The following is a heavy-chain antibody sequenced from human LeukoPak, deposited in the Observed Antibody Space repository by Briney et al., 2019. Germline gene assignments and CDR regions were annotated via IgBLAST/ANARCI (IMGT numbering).Heavy chain of an antibody. D-gene: IGHD3-10*01. CDR3: ARASPAMVRGVILGY. CDR1: GFTFSSYA. J-gene: IGHJ4*02. V-gene: IGHV3-30-3*01. Sequence: GGSLRLSCAASGFTFSSYAMHWVRQAPGKGLEWVAVISYDGSNKYYADSVKGRFTISRDNSKNTLYLQMNSLRAEDTAVYYCARASPAMVRGVILGYWGQGTLVTVSS. CDR2: ISYDGSNK.